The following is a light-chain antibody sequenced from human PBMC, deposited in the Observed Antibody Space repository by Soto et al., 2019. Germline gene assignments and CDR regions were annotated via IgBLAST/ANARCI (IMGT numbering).Light chain of an antibody. CDR1: SSDIGAYDS. CDR3: TSYTTFSTLV. V-gene: IGLV2-14*03. J-gene: IGLJ2*01. CDR2: DVA. Sequence: QYALTQPASVSGSPGQSITIPCTGTSSDIGAYDSVSWYQQYPGKAPKLIIYDVANRPSGVSDRLSGSKSGNTASLTISGLQAEDEADYYCTSYTTFSTLVLGGGTKVTVL.